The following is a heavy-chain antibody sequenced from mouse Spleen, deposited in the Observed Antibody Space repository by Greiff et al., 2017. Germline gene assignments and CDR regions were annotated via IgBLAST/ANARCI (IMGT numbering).Heavy chain of an antibody. CDR2: ISSGGSYT. D-gene: IGHD1-2*01. V-gene: IGHV5-9-1*01. CDR3: ARLRGYYGYGDWYFDV. J-gene: IGHJ1*01. CDR1: GFTFSSYA. Sequence: EVKLMESGGGLVKPGGSLKLSCAASGFTFSSYAMSWVRQTPEKRLEWVATISSGGSYTYYPDSVKGRFTISRDNAKNTLYLQMSRLRSEDTAMYYCARLRGYYGYGDWYFDVWGAGTTVTVSS.